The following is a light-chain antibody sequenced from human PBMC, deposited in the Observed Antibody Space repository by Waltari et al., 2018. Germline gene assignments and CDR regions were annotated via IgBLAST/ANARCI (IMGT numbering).Light chain of an antibody. V-gene: IGLV2-8*01. CDR2: EVS. J-gene: IGLJ2*01. CDR3: SSYGGTNNLL. CDR1: SSDVGNYNF. Sequence: QSALTQPPSASGSPGQSVTISCTGTSSDVGNYNFVSWYQQHSGKAPKLIIYEVSERPSGVPDRFSGSKSGNTASLTVSGLQAEDEANYFCSSYGGTNNLLFGGGTKLTVL.